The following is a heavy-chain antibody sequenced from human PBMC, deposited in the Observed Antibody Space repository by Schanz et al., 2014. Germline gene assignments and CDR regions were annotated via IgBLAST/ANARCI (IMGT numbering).Heavy chain of an antibody. CDR1: GFTFSGSA. CDR3: TTVDCSSPSCPP. J-gene: IGHJ5*02. D-gene: IGHD2-2*01. V-gene: IGHV3-73*01. Sequence: EVQLVESGGGLVQPGGSRILSCAASGFTFSGSAMHWVRQASGKGLEWVGRIRSKPNNYATEYAASVKGRFTISRDDSKNTAYLQMNSLKTEDTAVYYCTTVDCSSPSCPPWGQGTLVTVSS. CDR2: IRSKPNNYAT.